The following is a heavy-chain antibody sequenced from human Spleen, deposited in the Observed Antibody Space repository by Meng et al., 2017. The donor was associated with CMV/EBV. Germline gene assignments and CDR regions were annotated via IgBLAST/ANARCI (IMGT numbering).Heavy chain of an antibody. Sequence: ASVKVSCKASGYTFANYYIPWVRQAPGQGLEWMGWINPNSGDTNYAQKFQGRVTMTRDTSISTAYMELSGLKSDDTAVYYCARGRDTWNYTGDRLDPWGQGTPVTVSS. CDR1: GYTFANYY. CDR2: INPNSGDT. J-gene: IGHJ5*02. V-gene: IGHV1-2*02. CDR3: ARGRDTWNYTGDRLDP. D-gene: IGHD1-7*01.